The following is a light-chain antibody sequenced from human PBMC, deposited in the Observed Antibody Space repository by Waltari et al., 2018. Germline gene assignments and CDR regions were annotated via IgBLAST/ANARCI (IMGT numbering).Light chain of an antibody. Sequence: QSALTQPASVSGSPGQSITISCTGTSSDIGGYNYVSWYQQHPGKAPKLLIYDVSKRPSGVSNRFSGSKSGNTASLRISGLQADEEAEYYCSSYSTNSAHVFGTGTKVTFL. CDR2: DVS. CDR1: SSDIGGYNY. V-gene: IGLV2-14*03. J-gene: IGLJ1*01. CDR3: SSYSTNSAHV.